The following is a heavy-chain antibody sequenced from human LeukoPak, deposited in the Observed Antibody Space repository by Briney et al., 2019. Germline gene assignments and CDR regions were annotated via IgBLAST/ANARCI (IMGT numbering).Heavy chain of an antibody. CDR2: IYTSGST. D-gene: IGHD1-26*01. CDR1: GGSISSGSYY. Sequence: PSQTLSLTCTVSGGSISSGSYYWSWIRQPAGKGLEWIGRIYTSGSTNYNPSLKSRVTISVDTSKNQFSLKLSSVTAADTAVYYCARLLTTPDAFDIWGQGTMVTVSS. J-gene: IGHJ3*02. V-gene: IGHV4-61*02. CDR3: ARLLTTPDAFDI.